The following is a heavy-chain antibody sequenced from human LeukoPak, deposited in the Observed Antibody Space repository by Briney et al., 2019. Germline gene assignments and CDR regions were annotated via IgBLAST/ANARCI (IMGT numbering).Heavy chain of an antibody. Sequence: ASVKVSCKSSGGTCSSYAISWVRQAPGQGLECMGRIIPIFGTANYAQKFQGRVTITTDESTSTAYMELRSLRSEDTAVYYCASSHGRIEYSSSDRFDYWGQGTLVTVSS. CDR2: IIPIFGTA. CDR3: ASSHGRIEYSSSDRFDY. D-gene: IGHD6-6*01. J-gene: IGHJ4*02. V-gene: IGHV1-69*05. CDR1: GGTCSSYA.